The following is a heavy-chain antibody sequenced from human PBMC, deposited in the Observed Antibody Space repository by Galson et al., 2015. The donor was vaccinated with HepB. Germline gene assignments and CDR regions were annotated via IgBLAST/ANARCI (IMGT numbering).Heavy chain of an antibody. J-gene: IGHJ2*01. D-gene: IGHD5-12*01. V-gene: IGHV1-2*06. Sequence: SVKVSCKASGYTFTDHYLHWVRQAPGQGLEWMGRINPNSGGTNYAQKFQGRVTMTRDTSISTAYMDLSRLISDDTAVYYCARSAYDYWYFDLWGRGTLVTVSS. CDR1: GYTFTDHY. CDR2: INPNSGGT. CDR3: ARSAYDYWYFDL.